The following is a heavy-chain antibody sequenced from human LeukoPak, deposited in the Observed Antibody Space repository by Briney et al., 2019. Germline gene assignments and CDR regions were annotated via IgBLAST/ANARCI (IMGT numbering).Heavy chain of an antibody. CDR3: ARTTEGYCSSASCFGFSYSYYMDV. Sequence: SSETLSLTCTVSGGSISSYYWSWIRQPPGKGLEWIGYIYYSGSTNYNPSLKSRVTISVDTSKNQFSLKLSSVIAADTAVYYCARTTEGYCSSASCFGFSYSYYMDVWGKGTTVTISS. D-gene: IGHD2-2*01. CDR2: IYYSGST. V-gene: IGHV4-59*01. J-gene: IGHJ6*03. CDR1: GGSISSYY.